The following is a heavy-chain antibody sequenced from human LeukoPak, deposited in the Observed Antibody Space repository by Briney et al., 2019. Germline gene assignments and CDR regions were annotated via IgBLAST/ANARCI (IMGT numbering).Heavy chain of an antibody. CDR3: AKGRDGYNFDY. Sequence: GGSLRLSCVVSGFTFSSYAMSWVRQAPGKGLEWVSAISGSGGSTYYADSVKGRFTISRDNSKNTLYLQMNSLRAEDTAVYYCAKGRDGYNFDYWGQGTLVTVSS. CDR1: GFTFSSYA. CDR2: ISGSGGST. D-gene: IGHD5-24*01. J-gene: IGHJ4*02. V-gene: IGHV3-23*01.